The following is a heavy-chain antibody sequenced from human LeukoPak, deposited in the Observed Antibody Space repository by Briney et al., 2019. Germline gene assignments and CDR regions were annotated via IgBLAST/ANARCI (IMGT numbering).Heavy chain of an antibody. CDR2: IYYSGST. J-gene: IGHJ3*02. CDR3: ARAPAPHAFDM. Sequence: ASETLSLTCTVSSGSISSYYWSWIRQPPGKGLEWIGYIYYSGSTNYNPSLKSRVTISVDTSKNQFSLKLSSVTAADTTVYYCARAPAPHAFDMWGQGTMITVSS. CDR1: SGSISSYY. V-gene: IGHV4-59*01.